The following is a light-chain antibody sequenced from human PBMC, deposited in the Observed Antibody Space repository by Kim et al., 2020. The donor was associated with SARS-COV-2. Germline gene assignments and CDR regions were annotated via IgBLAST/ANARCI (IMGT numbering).Light chain of an antibody. CDR3: QEYDSHWT. Sequence: DIQMTQSPSTLSASVGDRVTITCRASQSISSWLAWYQQKPGKAPKLLIYKASNLESGVPSRFSGSGSGTEFTLMISSLQPDDFATYYCQEYDSHWTFGHRAKVDIK. CDR2: KAS. J-gene: IGKJ1*01. V-gene: IGKV1-5*03. CDR1: QSISSW.